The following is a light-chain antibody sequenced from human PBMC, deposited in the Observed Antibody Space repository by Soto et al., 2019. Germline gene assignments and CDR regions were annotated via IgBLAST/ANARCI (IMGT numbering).Light chain of an antibody. Sequence: EIVLTQSPGTLSLSPGKRATVSCRASQSIDSRYLAWYQQKPGQAPRLLIYDASNRATGIPARFSGSGSGTDFTLTISSLEPEDFAVYYCQQRSNWLTFGGGTKVDIK. CDR2: DAS. CDR3: QQRSNWLT. V-gene: IGKV3-11*01. CDR1: QSIDSRY. J-gene: IGKJ4*01.